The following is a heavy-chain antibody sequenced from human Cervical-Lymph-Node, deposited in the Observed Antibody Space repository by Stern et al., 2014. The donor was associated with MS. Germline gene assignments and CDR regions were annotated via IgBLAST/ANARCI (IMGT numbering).Heavy chain of an antibody. V-gene: IGHV1-18*01. J-gene: IGHJ5*02. CDR3: ARTPYVLDGPLNNWFDP. CDR2: ISTYNGDT. D-gene: IGHD5-24*01. Sequence: VQLVQSGAEVKKPGASVTVSCKPAGNTFINNGPSWVRQAPGQGLEWMGWISTYNGDTKYAQKFKGRVTMTTDTSTSTTYMSLRSLRSDDTAVYFCARTPYVLDGPLNNWFDPWGQGTLVTVSS. CDR1: GNTFINNG.